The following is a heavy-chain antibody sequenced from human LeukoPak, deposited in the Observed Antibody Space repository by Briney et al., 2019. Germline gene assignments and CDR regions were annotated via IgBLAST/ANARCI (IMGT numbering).Heavy chain of an antibody. CDR1: GGSISSSSYY. D-gene: IGHD2-15*01. CDR2: IYYSGST. Sequence: SETLSLTCTVSGGSISSSSYYWDWIRQPPGKGLEWIGSIYYSGSTYYNPSLKSRVTISVDTSKNQFSLKLSSVTAADTAVYYCARTRKAATDYWGQGTLVTVSS. V-gene: IGHV4-39*01. J-gene: IGHJ4*02. CDR3: ARTRKAATDY.